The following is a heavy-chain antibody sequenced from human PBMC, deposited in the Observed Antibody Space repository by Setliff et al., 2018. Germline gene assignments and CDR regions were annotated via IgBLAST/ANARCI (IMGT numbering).Heavy chain of an antibody. J-gene: IGHJ6*03. D-gene: IGHD3-10*01. CDR1: GGSISHHY. CDR2: MYNSGNT. V-gene: IGHV4-59*11. CDR3: ARALLWFGEGMDV. Sequence: TSETLSLTCTVSGGSISHHYWSWIRQPPGKGLEWVGYMYNSGNTNYNPSLRRRVAISVDKSKNQFSLKLSSVTAADTAVYYCARALLWFGEGMDVWGKGTTVT.